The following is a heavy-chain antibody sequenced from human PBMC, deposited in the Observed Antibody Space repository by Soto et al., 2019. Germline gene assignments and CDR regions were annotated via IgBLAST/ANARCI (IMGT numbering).Heavy chain of an antibody. J-gene: IGHJ4*02. CDR3: AGDKPYGDSHDY. CDR2: INTDGSST. D-gene: IGHD4-17*01. CDR1: GFTFSSHW. Sequence: EVYLVESGGGLVQPGGSLRLSCAASGFTFSSHWMHWVRQAPGKGLVWVSRINTDGSSTNYADSVKGRFTVSSDNAKNTLHVQMNSLRAADTAVYYCAGDKPYGDSHDYWGQGTLVTVSS. V-gene: IGHV3-74*01.